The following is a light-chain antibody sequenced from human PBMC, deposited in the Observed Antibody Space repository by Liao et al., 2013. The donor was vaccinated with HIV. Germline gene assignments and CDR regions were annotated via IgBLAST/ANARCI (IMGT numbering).Light chain of an antibody. CDR3: QAWDSNTAYV. Sequence: SFELTQPPSVSVLSGQTVTITCSGHNLGQKYACWYQQKPGQSPALVIYEDVKRPSGIPERFSGSNSGNTATLTISGAQALDEADYYCQAWDSNTAYVFGTGTKVSVL. J-gene: IGLJ1*01. CDR1: NLGQKY. CDR2: EDV. V-gene: IGLV3-1*01.